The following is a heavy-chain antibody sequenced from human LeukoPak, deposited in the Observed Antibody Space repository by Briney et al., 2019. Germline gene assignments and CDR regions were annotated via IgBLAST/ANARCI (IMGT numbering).Heavy chain of an antibody. V-gene: IGHV3-9*01. CDR2: ISWNSGSI. D-gene: IGHD4-17*01. Sequence: GGSLRLSCAASGFTFDDYAMHWVRQAPGKGLEWVSGISWNSGSIGYADSVKGRFTISRDNAKNSLYLQMNSLRAEDTALYYCAKSMYGDYVPGLFDYWGQGTLVTVSS. CDR1: GFTFDDYA. J-gene: IGHJ4*02. CDR3: AKSMYGDYVPGLFDY.